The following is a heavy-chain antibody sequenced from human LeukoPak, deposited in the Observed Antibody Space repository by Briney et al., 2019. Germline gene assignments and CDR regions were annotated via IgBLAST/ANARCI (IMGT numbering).Heavy chain of an antibody. CDR2: IYSGGST. CDR3: ARGVDTAMVGYYYYGMDV. J-gene: IGHJ6*02. V-gene: IGHV3-53*01. D-gene: IGHD5-18*01. CDR1: GFTVSSNY. Sequence: GGSLRLSCAASGFTVSSNYMSWVRQAPGKGLEWVSVIYSGGSTYYADSVKGRFTISRDNSKNTLYLQMNSLRAEDTAVYYCARGVDTAMVGYYYYGMDVWGQGTTVTVSS.